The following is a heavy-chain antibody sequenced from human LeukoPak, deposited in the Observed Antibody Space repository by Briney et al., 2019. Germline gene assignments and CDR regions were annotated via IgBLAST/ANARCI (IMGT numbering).Heavy chain of an antibody. J-gene: IGHJ3*02. D-gene: IGHD3-22*01. V-gene: IGHV3-23*01. CDR3: ARDIGIVVGITRDAFDI. CDR2: ITGSGGST. Sequence: KTGGSLRLSCAASGFTFSSHSMSWVRQAPGKGLEWVSVITGSGGSTYYADSVKGRFTISRDDSKNTLYLQMNSLRAEDTAVYYCARDIGIVVGITRDAFDIWGQGTMVTVSS. CDR1: GFTFSSHS.